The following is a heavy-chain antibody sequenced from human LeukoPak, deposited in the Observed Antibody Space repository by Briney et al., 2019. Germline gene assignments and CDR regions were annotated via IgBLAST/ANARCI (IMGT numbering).Heavy chain of an antibody. CDR3: AKDYNERGYSYGYIDY. Sequence: GGSLRLSCAASGFTVSSNYMSWVRQAPGKGLEWVSVIYSGGSTYYADSVKGSFTISRDNSKNTLYLQMNSLGAEDTAVYYCAKDYNERGYSYGYIDYWGQGTLVTVSS. D-gene: IGHD5-18*01. J-gene: IGHJ4*02. V-gene: IGHV3-66*01. CDR2: IYSGGST. CDR1: GFTVSSNY.